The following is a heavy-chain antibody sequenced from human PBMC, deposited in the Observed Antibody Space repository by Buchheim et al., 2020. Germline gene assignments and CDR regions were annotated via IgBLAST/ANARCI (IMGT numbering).Heavy chain of an antibody. Sequence: QVQLQQWGAGLLKPSETLSLTCAVYGGSFSGYYWSWIRQPPGKGLEWIGEINHSGSTNYNPSLKSRVTISVDTSKNQFSLKLSSVTAADTAVYYCARGLRDSSGWTRWGSDWFDPWGQGTL. V-gene: IGHV4-34*01. CDR3: ARGLRDSSGWTRWGSDWFDP. CDR1: GGSFSGYY. J-gene: IGHJ5*02. CDR2: INHSGST. D-gene: IGHD6-19*01.